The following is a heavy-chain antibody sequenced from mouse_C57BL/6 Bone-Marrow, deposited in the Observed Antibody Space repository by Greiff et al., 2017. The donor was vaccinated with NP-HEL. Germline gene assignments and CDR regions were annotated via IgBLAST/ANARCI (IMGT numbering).Heavy chain of an antibody. D-gene: IGHD2-1*01. CDR3: EKIGIYCNYEDYAMDY. V-gene: IGHV1-67*01. J-gene: IGHJ4*01. CDR1: GYTFTDYA. Sequence: QVQLQQSGPELVRPGVSVKISCKGSGYTFTDYAMHWVKQSHAKSLEWIGVISPYYGDACYNQKFKDKATMTADKSSSTAYMALARLTTEDSAVYYCEKIGIYCNYEDYAMDYWGQGTSVTVSS. CDR2: ISPYYGDA.